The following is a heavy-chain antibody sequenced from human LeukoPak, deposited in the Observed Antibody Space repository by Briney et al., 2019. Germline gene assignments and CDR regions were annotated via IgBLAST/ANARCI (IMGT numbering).Heavy chain of an antibody. CDR1: GYDFNNHW. CDR2: VYPGDSDS. CDR3: ARRADSSGMDV. J-gene: IGHJ6*02. Sequence: GASLKISWKASGYDFNNHWNALVRQMPGKGLVWMGFVYPGDSDSRYSPSFQGKVNISADKSTSTAYLEWSSLKASDSAMYFCARRADSSGMDVWGLGTTVTVSS. V-gene: IGHV5-51*01.